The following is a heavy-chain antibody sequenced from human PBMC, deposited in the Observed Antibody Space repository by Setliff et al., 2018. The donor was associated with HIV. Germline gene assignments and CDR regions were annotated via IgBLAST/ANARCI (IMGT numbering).Heavy chain of an antibody. J-gene: IGHJ4*02. CDR2: NRGSGGGT. Sequence: HPGGSLRLSCAASGFTFTSYAMNGVRQAPGKGLEWVSGNRGSGGGTYYADSVKGRFTISRDNSQNALYLQMDSLRAEDKAVYHCAKLREGNCINGVCYTPDYWGQGTLVTVSS. CDR1: GFTFTSYA. D-gene: IGHD2-8*01. V-gene: IGHV3-23*01. CDR3: AKLREGNCINGVCYTPDY.